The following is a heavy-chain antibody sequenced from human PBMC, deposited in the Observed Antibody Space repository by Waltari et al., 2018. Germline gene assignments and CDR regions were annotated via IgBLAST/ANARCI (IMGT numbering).Heavy chain of an antibody. V-gene: IGHV3-9*01. CDR3: AKAIYSGSLYGMDV. D-gene: IGHD1-26*01. CDR2: VSWNSGII. CDR1: GFTFDDFA. Sequence: EVQLVESGGGLVQPGRSLTLSCAASGFTFDDFAMHWVRPVPGKGLEWVSGVSWNSGIILYADSVQGRFTISRDNAKNSLFLQMDSLRVEDTALYYCAKAIYSGSLYGMDVWGQGTTVTVSS. J-gene: IGHJ6*02.